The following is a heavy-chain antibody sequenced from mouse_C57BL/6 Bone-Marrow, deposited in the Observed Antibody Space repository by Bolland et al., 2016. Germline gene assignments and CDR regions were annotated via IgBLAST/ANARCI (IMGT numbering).Heavy chain of an antibody. CDR3: ASYYGSSYPFAY. J-gene: IGHJ3*01. V-gene: IGHV1-7*01. D-gene: IGHD1-1*01. Sequence: YTKYNQKFKDKVTLTADKSSSTAYMQLSSLTYEDSAVYYCASYYGSSYPFAYWGQGTLV. CDR2: YT.